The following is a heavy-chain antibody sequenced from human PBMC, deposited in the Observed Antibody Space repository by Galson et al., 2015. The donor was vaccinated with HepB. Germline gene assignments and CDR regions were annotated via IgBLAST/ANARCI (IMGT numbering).Heavy chain of an antibody. CDR2: IKQDGGEE. J-gene: IGHJ4*02. CDR1: GFTFSNFR. V-gene: IGHV3-7*01. CDR3: ARGGYCSTISCNPPGDH. Sequence: SLRLSCAASGFTFSNFRMTWVRQAPGKGLEWVANIKQDGGEEYYVDSVEGRFIISRDNAKNSLFLEMNSLRAEDTAVYYCARGGYCSTISCNPPGDHWGQGTLVSVSS. D-gene: IGHD2-2*01.